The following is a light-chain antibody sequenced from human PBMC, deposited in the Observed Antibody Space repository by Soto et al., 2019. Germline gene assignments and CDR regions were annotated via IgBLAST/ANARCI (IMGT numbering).Light chain of an antibody. CDR2: DVT. J-gene: IGLJ3*02. V-gene: IGLV2-18*01. CDR3: SLYTSSSTWM. CDR1: SSDVGDYEH. Sequence: QSALTQPPSVSGSPGQSVTISCTVTSSDVGDYEHVSWYQQAPGTAPKLIIFDVTNRPSGVPDRFSGSKSGNTPSLTIFGLQAEDEADYYCSLYTSSSTWMFGGGTKLTVL.